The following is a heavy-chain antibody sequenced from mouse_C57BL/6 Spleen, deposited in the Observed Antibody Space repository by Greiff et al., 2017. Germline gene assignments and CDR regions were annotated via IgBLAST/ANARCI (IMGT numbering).Heavy chain of an antibody. D-gene: IGHD4-1*01. CDR2: ISSGGDYI. CDR3: TRDRNWDEGYAMDY. J-gene: IGHJ4*01. Sequence: EVQLQESGEGLVKPGGSLKLSCAASGFTFSSYAMSWVRQTPEKRLEWVAYISSGGDYIYYADTVKGRFTISRDNARNTLYLQMSSLKSEDTAMYYCTRDRNWDEGYAMDYWGQGTSVTVSS. CDR1: GFTFSSYA. V-gene: IGHV5-9-1*02.